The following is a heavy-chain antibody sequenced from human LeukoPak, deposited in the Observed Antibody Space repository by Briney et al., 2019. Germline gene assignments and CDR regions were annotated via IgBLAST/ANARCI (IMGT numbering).Heavy chain of an antibody. J-gene: IGHJ6*03. Sequence: SVKVSCKASGGTFSSYAISWVRQAPGQGLEWMGRIIPTLGIANYAQKFQGRVTITADKSTSTAYMELSSLRSEDTAVYYCASLTGDPMGYYYYYYMDVWGKGTTVTVSS. CDR2: IIPTLGIA. V-gene: IGHV1-69*04. D-gene: IGHD3-9*01. CDR3: ASLTGDPMGYYYYYYMDV. CDR1: GGTFSSYA.